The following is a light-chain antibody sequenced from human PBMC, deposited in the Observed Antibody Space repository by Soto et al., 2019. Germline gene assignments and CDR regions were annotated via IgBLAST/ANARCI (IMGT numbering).Light chain of an antibody. CDR3: QSYDSSLNDWV. CDR2: VNN. Sequence: QSVLTQPPSVSGAPGQRVTISCTGSSSNIGAGYDVHWYQQIPGAAPKLLIFVNNNRPSGVPDRFSGSKSGTSASLAITGLQAADEADYYCQSYDSSLNDWVFGGGTKLTVL. J-gene: IGLJ3*02. V-gene: IGLV1-40*01. CDR1: SSNIGAGYD.